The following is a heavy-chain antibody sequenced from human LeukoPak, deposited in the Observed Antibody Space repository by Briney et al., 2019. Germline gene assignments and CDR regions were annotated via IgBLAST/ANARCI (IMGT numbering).Heavy chain of an antibody. J-gene: IGHJ4*02. CDR1: GVSISSYY. V-gene: IGHV4-59*01. CDR3: ARGGDGYNLSFDY. D-gene: IGHD5-24*01. Sequence: SETLTLTCTASGVSISSYYWSWIRQPPRKGLEWIGYIYYSGSTNYNPSLKSRVTISVDTSKNQFSLKLSSVTAADTAVYYCARGGDGYNLSFDYWGQGTLVTVSS. CDR2: IYYSGST.